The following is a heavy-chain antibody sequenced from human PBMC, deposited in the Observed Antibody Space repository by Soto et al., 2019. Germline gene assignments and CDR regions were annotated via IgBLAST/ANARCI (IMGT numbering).Heavy chain of an antibody. D-gene: IGHD2-15*01. V-gene: IGHV4-31*03. CDR3: ARDSGDPEFV. CDR1: GGSIRSGGYY. Sequence: QVQLQESGPGLVKPSQTLSLTCTVSGGSIRSGGYYWSWIRQHPGNGLEWIGYIYYSGSTYYNPSLRSRVPISVDTSKNQFSLKLSSVTAADTAVYYCARDSGDPEFVWGQGTLVTVSS. CDR2: IYYSGST. J-gene: IGHJ4*02.